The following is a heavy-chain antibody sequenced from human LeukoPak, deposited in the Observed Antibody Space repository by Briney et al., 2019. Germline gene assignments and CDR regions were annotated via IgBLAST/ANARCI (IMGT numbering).Heavy chain of an antibody. Sequence: ASVKVSCKASGYTFTSYDISWVRQAPGQGLEWMGWISAYNGNTNYAQKLQGRVTMTTDTSTSTAYMELRSLRSDDTAVYYCARDIVVVPAAINWFDPWGQGTLVTVSS. D-gene: IGHD2-2*02. J-gene: IGHJ5*02. CDR2: ISAYNGNT. V-gene: IGHV1-18*01. CDR1: GYTFTSYD. CDR3: ARDIVVVPAAINWFDP.